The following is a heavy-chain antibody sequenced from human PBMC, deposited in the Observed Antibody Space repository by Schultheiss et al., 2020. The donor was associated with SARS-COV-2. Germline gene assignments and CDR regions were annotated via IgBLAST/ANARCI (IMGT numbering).Heavy chain of an antibody. D-gene: IGHD3-10*01. CDR2: IYHSGST. J-gene: IGHJ5*02. CDR3: ARLWFGESHWFDP. CDR1: GGSISSYY. V-gene: IGHV4-38-2*02. Sequence: SETLSLTCTVSGGSISSYYWGWIRQPPGKGLEWIGSIYHSGSTYYNPSLKSRVTISVDTSKNQFSLKLSSVTAADTAVYYCARLWFGESHWFDPWGQGTLVTVSS.